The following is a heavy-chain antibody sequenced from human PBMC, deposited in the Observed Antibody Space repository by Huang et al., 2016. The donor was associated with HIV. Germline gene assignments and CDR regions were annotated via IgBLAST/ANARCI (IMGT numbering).Heavy chain of an antibody. D-gene: IGHD3-16*01. J-gene: IGHJ5*02. CDR3: AREVMITFGGPFDP. V-gene: IGHV4-34*01. CDR1: GGSFSGYY. Sequence: QVQLQQWGAGLLKPSETLSLTCAVYGGSFSGYYWNWIRQSPGKGLEWIGKMNHSGSTNNNPSLKSRVTISVDTSKNQFSLKLNSVTAADTAVYYCAREVMITFGGPFDPWGHGNLVTVSS. CDR2: MNHSGST.